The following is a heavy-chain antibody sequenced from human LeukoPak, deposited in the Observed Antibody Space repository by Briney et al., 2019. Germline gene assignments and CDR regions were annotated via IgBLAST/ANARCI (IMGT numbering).Heavy chain of an antibody. CDR1: ADSVSTNSSV. Sequence: SETLSLTCSISADSVSTNSSVWNWIRQSPSRGLEWLGRTYYRSKWYHEDPVSVKSRITIKPDTSKNQFSLQLNSVTPEDTAVYYCARGTRNAFDYGGQGTLVTVSS. CDR2: TYYRSKWYH. V-gene: IGHV6-1*01. J-gene: IGHJ4*02. D-gene: IGHD2-2*01. CDR3: ARGTRNAFDY.